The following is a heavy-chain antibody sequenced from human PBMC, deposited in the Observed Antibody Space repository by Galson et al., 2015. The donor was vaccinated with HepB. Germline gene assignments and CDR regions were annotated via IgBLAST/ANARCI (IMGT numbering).Heavy chain of an antibody. CDR1: GYTFTSYG. V-gene: IGHV1-18*04. Sequence: SVKVSCKASGYTFTSYGISWVRQAPGQGLEWMGWISAYNGNTNYAQKLQGRVTMTTDTSTSTAYMELRSLRSDDTAVYYCARDLSYYDYVWGSYRHIGDGPACDYWGQGTLVTVSS. CDR2: ISAYNGNT. D-gene: IGHD3-16*02. CDR3: ARDLSYYDYVWGSYRHIGDGPACDY. J-gene: IGHJ4*02.